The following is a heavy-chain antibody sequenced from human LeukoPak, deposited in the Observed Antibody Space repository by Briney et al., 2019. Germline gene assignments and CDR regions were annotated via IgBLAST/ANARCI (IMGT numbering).Heavy chain of an antibody. D-gene: IGHD6-19*01. CDR1: GFTFSTYW. CDR2: IDTEGNTI. V-gene: IGHV3-74*01. Sequence: GGSLRLSCAASGFTFSTYWMHWVRQTPGKGLVWVSRIDTEGNTINYADSVKGRFTISRDNAGDTLYLQMNSLRAEDTALYYCARAYKDRSLAGKKEFFQHWGQGTLVTVSS. J-gene: IGHJ1*01. CDR3: ARAYKDRSLAGKKEFFQH.